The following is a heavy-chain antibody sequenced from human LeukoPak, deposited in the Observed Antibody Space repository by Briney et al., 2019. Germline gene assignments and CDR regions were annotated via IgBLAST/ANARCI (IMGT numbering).Heavy chain of an antibody. V-gene: IGHV5-51*01. Sequence: NAGESLKISCKGSGDSSTTYWIGWVRQMPGKGLEWMGIIYLGDSDTRYSPSFQGQVTISADKSINTAYLQWSSLKASDTAMYYCVRHRNWNYDYWGQGTLVTVSS. D-gene: IGHD1-1*01. CDR2: IYLGDSDT. J-gene: IGHJ4*02. CDR1: GDSSTTYW. CDR3: VRHRNWNYDY.